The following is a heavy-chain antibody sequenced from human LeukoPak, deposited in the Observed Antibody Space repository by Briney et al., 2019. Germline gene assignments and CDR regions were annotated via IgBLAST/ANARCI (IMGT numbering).Heavy chain of an antibody. CDR3: ARDPRYCSSTSCRGWYYFDY. V-gene: IGHV3-21*01. J-gene: IGHJ4*02. D-gene: IGHD2-2*01. CDR1: GFTFSSYS. Sequence: GGSLRLSCAASGFTFSSYSMNWVRQAPGKGLEWVSSISSSSSYIYYADSVKGRFTISRDNAKNSLYLQMNSLRAEDTAVYYCARDPRYCSSTSCRGWYYFDYWGQGTLVTVSS. CDR2: ISSSSSYI.